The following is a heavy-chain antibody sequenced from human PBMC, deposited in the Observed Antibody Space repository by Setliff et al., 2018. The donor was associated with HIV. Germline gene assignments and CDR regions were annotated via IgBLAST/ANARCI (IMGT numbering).Heavy chain of an antibody. V-gene: IGHV4-59*01. J-gene: IGHJ4*02. Sequence: SETLSLTCSVSGGSFSGYYWSWIRQPPGKGLEWIGYIYVHNSERTNYNPSLTSRVTISVDTSRNQFSLKLTSVTAADTAIYYCARAVNFDYWGRGTQVTVSS. D-gene: IGHD6-19*01. CDR1: GGSFSGYY. CDR2: IYVHNSERT. CDR3: ARAVNFDY.